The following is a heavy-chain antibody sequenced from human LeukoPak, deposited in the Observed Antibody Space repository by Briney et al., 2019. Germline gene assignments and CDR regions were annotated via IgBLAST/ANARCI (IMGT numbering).Heavy chain of an antibody. CDR1: GFTFSSYE. CDR2: ISSSGSTI. J-gene: IGHJ2*01. D-gene: IGHD2-15*01. CDR3: AREVMVVAATTFWYFDL. Sequence: PGGSLRLSCAASGFTFSSYEMNWVRQAPGKGLEWVSYISSSGSTIYYADSVKGRFTISRDNAKNSLYLQMNSLRVEDTAVYYCAREVMVVAATTFWYFDLWGRGTLVTVSS. V-gene: IGHV3-48*03.